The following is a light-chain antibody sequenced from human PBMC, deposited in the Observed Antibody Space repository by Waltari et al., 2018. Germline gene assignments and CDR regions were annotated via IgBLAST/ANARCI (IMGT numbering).Light chain of an antibody. J-gene: IGLJ3*02. CDR2: KNN. CDR1: SSNIGGNH. V-gene: IGLV1-47*01. Sequence: QYVLIQPHSASGTPGQRVTISCSGSSSNIGGNHVYWYQQRPGTAPKLLIDKNNQRPSGVPDRFSGSKSGSSVSLAISGLRSEDEADYYWVAWDDSLSGWVFGGGTKLTVL. CDR3: VAWDDSLSGWV.